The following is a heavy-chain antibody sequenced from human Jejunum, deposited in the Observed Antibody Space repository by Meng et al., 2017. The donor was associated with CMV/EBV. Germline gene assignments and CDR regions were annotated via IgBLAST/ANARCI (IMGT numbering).Heavy chain of an antibody. D-gene: IGHD6-13*01. CDR3: VRDGDSSNWPFDY. Sequence: QVQLGESGGGVVQPGRSLNLSLVASGFTFAYYNMHWVRQAPGKGLEWVATTSTDGINTYTADSVKGRFTISKDNSKDFLYLQMNSLRPEDTATYYCVRDGDSSNWPFDYWGQGTLVTVSS. V-gene: IGHV3-30-3*01. CDR1: GFTFAYYN. CDR2: TSTDGINT. J-gene: IGHJ4*02.